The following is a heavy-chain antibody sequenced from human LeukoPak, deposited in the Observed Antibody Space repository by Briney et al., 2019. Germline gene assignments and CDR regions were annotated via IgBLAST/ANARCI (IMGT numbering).Heavy chain of an antibody. CDR3: VCLGVTRDAFDI. V-gene: IGHV3-48*01. Sequence: PGGSLRLSCAASGFTFSTFAMNWVRQAPGKGLEWILYISGSGSNIYSADSVKGRFTISRDNSKNTLYLQMNSLRAEDTAVYYSVCLGVTRDAFDIWGQGTMVTVSS. CDR1: GFTFSTFA. J-gene: IGHJ3*02. D-gene: IGHD4-17*01. CDR2: ISGSGSNI.